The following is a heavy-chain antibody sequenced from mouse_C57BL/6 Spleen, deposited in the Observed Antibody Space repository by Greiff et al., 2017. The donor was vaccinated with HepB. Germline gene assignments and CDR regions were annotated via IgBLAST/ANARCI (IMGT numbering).Heavy chain of an antibody. CDR3: ARKPVYYYGSSYGYAMDY. D-gene: IGHD1-1*01. CDR2: IWSGGST. Sequence: VQLQQSGPGLVQPSQSLSITCTVSGFSLTSYGVHWVRQSPGKGLEWLGVIWSGGSTDYNAAFISRLSISQDNSKSQVFIKMNSLQADDTAIDYCARKPVYYYGSSYGYAMDYWGQGTSDTVSS. J-gene: IGHJ4*01. V-gene: IGHV2-2*01. CDR1: GFSLTSYG.